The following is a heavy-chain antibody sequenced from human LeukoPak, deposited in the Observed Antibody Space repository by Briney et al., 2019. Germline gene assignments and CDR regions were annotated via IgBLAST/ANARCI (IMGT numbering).Heavy chain of an antibody. J-gene: IGHJ4*02. Sequence: GGSLRLSCAASGFTFSSYSMNWVRQAPGKGLEWVSSISSSSSYIYYADSVKGRFTISRDNAKNSLYLQMNSLRAEDTAVYYCAGDPHDYGDLGYWGQGTLVTVSS. V-gene: IGHV3-21*01. CDR1: GFTFSSYS. CDR2: ISSSSSYI. CDR3: AGDPHDYGDLGY. D-gene: IGHD4-17*01.